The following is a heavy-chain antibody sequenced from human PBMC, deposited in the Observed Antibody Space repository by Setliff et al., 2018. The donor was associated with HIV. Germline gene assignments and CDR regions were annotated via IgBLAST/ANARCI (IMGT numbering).Heavy chain of an antibody. CDR2: INTNTENP. Sequence: EASVKVSCKASGYTFTTYTIHWVRQAPGQGLEWLGWINTNTENPTYAQGFTGRFVFSLDTSVSAAYLQISSVKAEDTAMYYCARDFGRTLDYWGRGTLVTLSS. CDR1: GYTFTTYT. J-gene: IGHJ4*02. V-gene: IGHV7-4-1*02. CDR3: ARDFGRTLDY. D-gene: IGHD3-3*01.